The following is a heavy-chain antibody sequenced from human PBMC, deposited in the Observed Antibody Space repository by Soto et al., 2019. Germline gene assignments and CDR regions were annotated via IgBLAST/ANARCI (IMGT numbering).Heavy chain of an antibody. CDR1: GYTFTSYG. Sequence: QVQLVQYGAEVKKPGASVKVSCKASGYTFTSYGISWVRQAPGQGLEWMGWISPYNGNTNYAQKLEGRVTMTTDTSTSTAYMELRSLRSDDTAVYYCARARTNGVSYWYFDLWGRGTLVTVSS. CDR3: ARARTNGVSYWYFDL. D-gene: IGHD2-8*01. J-gene: IGHJ2*01. CDR2: ISPYNGNT. V-gene: IGHV1-18*01.